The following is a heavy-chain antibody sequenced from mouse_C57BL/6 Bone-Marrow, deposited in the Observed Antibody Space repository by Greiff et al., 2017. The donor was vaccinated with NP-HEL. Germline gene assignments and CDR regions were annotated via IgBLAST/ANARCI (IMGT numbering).Heavy chain of an antibody. Sequence: DVQLQESGEGLVKPGGSLKLSCAASGFTFSSYAMSWVRQTPEKRLEWVAYISSGGDYIYYADTVKGRFTISRDNARNTLYLQMSSLKSEDTAMYYCTRERWLLPYWYFDVWGTGTTVTVSS. CDR3: TRERWLLPYWYFDV. CDR2: ISSGGDYI. J-gene: IGHJ1*03. CDR1: GFTFSSYA. V-gene: IGHV5-9-1*02. D-gene: IGHD2-3*01.